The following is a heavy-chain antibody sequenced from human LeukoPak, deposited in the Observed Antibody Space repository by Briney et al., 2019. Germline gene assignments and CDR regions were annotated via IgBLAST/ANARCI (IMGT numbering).Heavy chain of an antibody. CDR2: VSMNVQTT. Sequence: HSGGSLRLSCAASGFTYTDHVIHWVRQAPGKGQQYVSGVSMNVQTTYYAGSVKGRFIISRDNSKNTVFLQMNSLTAEDTALYYCSGEGLERRTNFDYWGQGILVTVSS. CDR1: GFTYTDHV. J-gene: IGHJ4*02. CDR3: SGEGLERRTNFDY. V-gene: IGHV3-64*04. D-gene: IGHD1-1*01.